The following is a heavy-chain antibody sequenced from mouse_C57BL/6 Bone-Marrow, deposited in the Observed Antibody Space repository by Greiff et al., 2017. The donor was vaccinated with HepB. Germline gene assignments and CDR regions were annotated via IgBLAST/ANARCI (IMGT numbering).Heavy chain of an antibody. Sequence: EVQLVESGGGLVKPGGSLKLSCAASGFTFSSYAMSWVRQTPEKRLEWVATISDGCSYTYYPDNVKGRFTISRDNAKNNLYLQMSHLKSEDTAMYYCAREDDYDGFAYWGQGTLVTVSA. CDR3: AREDDYDGFAY. CDR2: ISDGCSYT. J-gene: IGHJ3*01. V-gene: IGHV5-4*01. D-gene: IGHD2-4*01. CDR1: GFTFSSYA.